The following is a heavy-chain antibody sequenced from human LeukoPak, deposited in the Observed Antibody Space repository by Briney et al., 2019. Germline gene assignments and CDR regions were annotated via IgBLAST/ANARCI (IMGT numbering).Heavy chain of an antibody. D-gene: IGHD6-19*01. CDR3: ARGGNSGWRTPNDDY. V-gene: IGHV1-18*01. CDR2: SSAYNGNT. J-gene: IGHJ4*02. CDR1: GYTFTSYG. Sequence: ASVKVSCKASGYTFTSYGISWVRQAPGQGLEWMGWSSAYNGNTNYAQKLQGRVTTTTDTSTSTAYVELRSLRSDDTAVYYCARGGNSGWRTPNDDYWGQGTLVTVSS.